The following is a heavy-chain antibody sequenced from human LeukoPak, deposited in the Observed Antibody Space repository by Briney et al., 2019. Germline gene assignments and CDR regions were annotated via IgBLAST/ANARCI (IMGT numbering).Heavy chain of an antibody. J-gene: IGHJ4*02. Sequence: GGSLRLSCAASGFTFSSYAMHWVRQAPGKGLEWVAVISYDGSNKYYADSVRGRFTISRDNSKNTLYLQMNSLRAEDTAVYYCARIEAPFVVVPAAPFDYWAREPWSPSPQ. V-gene: IGHV3-30*04. CDR2: ISYDGSNK. CDR1: GFTFSSYA. D-gene: IGHD2-2*01. CDR3: ARIEAPFVVVPAAPFDY.